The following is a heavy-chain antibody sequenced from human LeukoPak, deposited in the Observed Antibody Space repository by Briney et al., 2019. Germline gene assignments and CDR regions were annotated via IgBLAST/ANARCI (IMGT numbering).Heavy chain of an antibody. J-gene: IGHJ5*02. D-gene: IGHD3-10*01. Sequence: PGGSLRLSCIASGFTYSSYDMSGARQAPGKGLEWVSAISGSGGSTYYADSVKGRFTISRDNSKNTLYLQMNSLRAEDTAVYYYAKEGGFGSTWSDPWGQGTLVTVSS. CDR1: GFTYSSYD. CDR2: ISGSGGST. V-gene: IGHV3-23*01. CDR3: AKEGGFGSTWSDP.